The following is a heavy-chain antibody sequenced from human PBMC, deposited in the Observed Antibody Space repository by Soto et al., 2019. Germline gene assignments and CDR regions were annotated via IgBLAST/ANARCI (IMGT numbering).Heavy chain of an antibody. J-gene: IGHJ4*02. CDR3: AKSARIVGPTDY. CDR2: ISGSGGST. D-gene: IGHD1-26*01. Sequence: TGGSLRLSCSASAFTFSTYAMSWVRQAPGKGLEWVSAISGSGGSTYYADSVKGRFTISGDSSKKTLYLQMNSLRVEDTAVYYCAKSARIVGPTDYWGQGTLVTVYS. CDR1: AFTFSTYA. V-gene: IGHV3-23*01.